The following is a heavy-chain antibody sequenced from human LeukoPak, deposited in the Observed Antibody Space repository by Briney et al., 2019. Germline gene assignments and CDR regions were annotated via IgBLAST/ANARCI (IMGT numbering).Heavy chain of an antibody. D-gene: IGHD3-22*01. CDR2: INHSGST. Sequence: SETLSLTCAVYGGSFSGYYWSWIRQPPGKGLEWIGEINHSGSTNYNPSLKSRVTISVDTSKNQFSLKLSSVTAADTAVYYCARHRNYYDSSGYINWFDPWGQGTLVTVSS. CDR3: ARHRNYYDSSGYINWFDP. CDR1: GGSFSGYY. V-gene: IGHV4-34*01. J-gene: IGHJ5*02.